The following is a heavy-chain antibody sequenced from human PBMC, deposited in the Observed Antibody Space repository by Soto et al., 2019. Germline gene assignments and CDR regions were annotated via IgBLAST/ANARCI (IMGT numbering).Heavy chain of an antibody. D-gene: IGHD1-26*01. Sequence: QVQLVESGGGLVKPGGSLRLSCAASGFTFSDYYMSWIRQAPGKGLEWVSYISSSSSYTNYADSVKGRFTISRDNAKNSLYLQMNSLRAEDTAVYYCASGWETTQGVYFDYWGQGTLVTVSS. CDR1: GFTFSDYY. J-gene: IGHJ4*02. CDR2: ISSSSSYT. CDR3: ASGWETTQGVYFDY. V-gene: IGHV3-11*06.